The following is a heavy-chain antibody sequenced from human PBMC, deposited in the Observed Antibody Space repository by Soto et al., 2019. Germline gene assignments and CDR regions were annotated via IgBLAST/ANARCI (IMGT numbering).Heavy chain of an antibody. J-gene: IGHJ6*02. CDR1: GFTFSSYW. CDR3: ARTQAYYYGMDI. CDR2: SNSDGSST. Sequence: EVQLVESGGGLVQPGGSLRLSCAASGFTFSSYWMHWVRQAPGKGLVWVSRSNSDGSSTSYADSVTGRFTISRDIAKNTLYLQMNSLRAEDTAVYFCARTQAYYYGMDIWGRGATVTVSS. V-gene: IGHV3-74*01.